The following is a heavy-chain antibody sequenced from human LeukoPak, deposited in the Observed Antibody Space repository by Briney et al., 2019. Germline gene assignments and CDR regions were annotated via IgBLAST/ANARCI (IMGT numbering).Heavy chain of an antibody. D-gene: IGHD3-22*01. CDR2: INPSGGST. CDR1: GYTFTSYY. Sequence: ASVKVSCKASGYTFTSYYMHWVRQAPGQGLEWMGIINPSGGSTSYAQKFQGRVTMTTDTSTSTAYMELRSLRSDDTAVYYCARDPDYDSSGYYSDYWGQGTLVTVSS. J-gene: IGHJ4*02. V-gene: IGHV1-46*01. CDR3: ARDPDYDSSGYYSDY.